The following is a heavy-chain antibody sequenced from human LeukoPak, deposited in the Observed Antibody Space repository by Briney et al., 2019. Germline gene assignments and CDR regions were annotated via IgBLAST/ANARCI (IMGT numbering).Heavy chain of an antibody. J-gene: IGHJ4*02. CDR2: ISSSSSTI. CDR1: GFTSSSYS. CDR3: ARGPLGRDGYNFSPYYFDY. D-gene: IGHD5-24*01. Sequence: PGGSLRLSCGASGFTSSSYSMNWVRQAPGKVLEWVSYISSSSSTIYYADSVKGRFTISRDNAKNSLYLQMNSLRDEDTAVYYCARGPLGRDGYNFSPYYFDYWGQGTLVTVSS. V-gene: IGHV3-48*02.